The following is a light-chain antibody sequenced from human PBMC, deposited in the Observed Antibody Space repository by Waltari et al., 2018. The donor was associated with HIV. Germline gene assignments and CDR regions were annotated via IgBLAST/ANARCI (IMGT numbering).Light chain of an antibody. Sequence: QSALTQPASVSGSPGPSITIPCTGTISDFGGYNYVSWYQQHQGKDPKLMIYEVTNRPSWVSNRFAGSKSGNTAFLTISGLQPEDEADYCCSSYTSTSTQVFGTGTTVTVL. CDR1: ISDFGGYNY. CDR2: EVT. CDR3: SSYTSTSTQV. J-gene: IGLJ1*01. V-gene: IGLV2-14*01.